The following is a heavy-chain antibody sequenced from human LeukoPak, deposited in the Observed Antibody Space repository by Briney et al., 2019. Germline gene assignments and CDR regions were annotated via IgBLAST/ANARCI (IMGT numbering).Heavy chain of an antibody. V-gene: IGHV4-59*01. D-gene: IGHD4-17*01. CDR3: AKAGGDHPFDP. CDR2: IYDSGST. J-gene: IGHJ5*02. CDR1: GASISHYY. Sequence: SETLSLTCTVSGASISHYYWSWIRLPPGKGLEWIGYIYDSGSTKYNPSLKSRVTISVDTSKNQFALKLNSVTAADTAVYYCAKAGGDHPFDPWGQGTLVTVSS.